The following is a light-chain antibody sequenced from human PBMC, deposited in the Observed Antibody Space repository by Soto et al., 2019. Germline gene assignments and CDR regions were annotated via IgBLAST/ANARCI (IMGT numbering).Light chain of an antibody. Sequence: DIQMTQSPSTLSASVGDRVSITCRASQSITNWLAWYQQKPGKAPKLLIYDAFSLEGGVPSRFSGSGSGTEFTLTISSLQPDDFATYYCQQYKSFLTFGQGTKVEIK. CDR2: DAF. V-gene: IGKV1-5*01. J-gene: IGKJ1*01. CDR1: QSITNW. CDR3: QQYKSFLT.